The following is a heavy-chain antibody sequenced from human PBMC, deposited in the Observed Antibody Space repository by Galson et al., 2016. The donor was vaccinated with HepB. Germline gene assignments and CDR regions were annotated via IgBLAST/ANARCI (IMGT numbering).Heavy chain of an antibody. V-gene: IGHV3-13*01. CDR1: GFTFSSYD. J-gene: IGHJ6*02. D-gene: IGHD2-2*01. Sequence: SLRLSCAASGFTFSSYDMHWVRQATGKGLEWVSAIGTAGDTYYQGSVKGRSTISRENAENSLDLQMNSLRAGDTAVYYCARGGCSSTSCPYYHHYGMDVWGQGTTVTVSS. CDR2: IGTAGDT. CDR3: ARGGCSSTSCPYYHHYGMDV.